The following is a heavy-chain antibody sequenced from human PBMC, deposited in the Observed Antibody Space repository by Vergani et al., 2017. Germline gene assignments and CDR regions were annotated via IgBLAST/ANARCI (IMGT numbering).Heavy chain of an antibody. V-gene: IGHV1-69*13. D-gene: IGHD6-19*01. CDR2: IIPIFGTA. CDR3: ARDPSVAVAGTISDY. J-gene: IGHJ4*02. CDR1: GYTFDNYG. Sequence: QVQLVQSGAEVKKPGASVKVSCKASGYTFDNYGISWVRQAPGQGLEWMGRIIPIFGTANYAQKFQGRVTITADESTSTAYMELSSLRSEDTAVYYCARDPSVAVAGTISDYWGQGTLVTVSS.